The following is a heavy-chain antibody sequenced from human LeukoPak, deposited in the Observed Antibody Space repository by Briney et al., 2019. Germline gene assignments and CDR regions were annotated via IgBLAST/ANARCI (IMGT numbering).Heavy chain of an antibody. CDR1: GFTFSDYY. J-gene: IGHJ4*02. CDR2: ISGSGSTI. D-gene: IGHD3-22*01. Sequence: GGSLRLSCAASGFTFSDYYMSWIRQAPGKGLEWVSYISGSGSTIYYADSVKGRFTISRDNAKNSLYLQMNSLRAEDTAVYYCATSLDYYDSSGYWDYWGQGTLVTVSS. V-gene: IGHV3-11*01. CDR3: ATSLDYYDSSGYWDY.